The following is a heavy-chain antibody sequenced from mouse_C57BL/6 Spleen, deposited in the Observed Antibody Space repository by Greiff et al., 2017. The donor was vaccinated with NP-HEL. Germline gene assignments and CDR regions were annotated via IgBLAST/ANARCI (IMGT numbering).Heavy chain of an antibody. Sequence: QVHVKQSGPGLVAPSQSLSITCTVSGFSLTSYGVHWVRQPPGKGLEWLVVIWSDGSTTYNSALKSRLSISKDNSKSQVFLKMNSLQTDDTAMYYCARHEGDYGMGFAYWGQGTLVTVSA. CDR3: ARHEGDYGMGFAY. CDR2: IWSDGST. D-gene: IGHD1-1*01. V-gene: IGHV2-6-1*01. CDR1: GFSLTSYG. J-gene: IGHJ3*01.